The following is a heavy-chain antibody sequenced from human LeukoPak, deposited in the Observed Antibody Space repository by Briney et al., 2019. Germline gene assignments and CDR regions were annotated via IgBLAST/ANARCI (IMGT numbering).Heavy chain of an antibody. CDR2: IIPIFGTA. D-gene: IGHD6-6*01. CDR1: GGTFSSYA. J-gene: IGHJ6*02. V-gene: IGHV1-69*13. CDR3: ARGLGSSLSYYYYGMDV. Sequence: ASVKVSCKASGGTFSSYAISWVRQAPGRGLEWMGGIIPIFGTANYAQKFQGRVTITADESTSTAYMELSSLRSEDTAVYYCARGLGSSLSYYYYGMDVWGQGTTVTVSS.